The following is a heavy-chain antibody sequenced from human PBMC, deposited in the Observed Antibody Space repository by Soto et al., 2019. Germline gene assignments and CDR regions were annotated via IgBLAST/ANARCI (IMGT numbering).Heavy chain of an antibody. CDR1: GYKFNSYW. CDR3: ARRVGGLQHLDY. Sequence: GESLKISCQGSGYKFNSYWIAWVRQMPGKGLEWMGVIHPSDSDTTYSPSLRGHVTFSVDKSNSTAYVQWSSLKASDTAMYFCARRVGGLQHLDYWGQGTLVTVS. CDR2: IHPSDSDT. J-gene: IGHJ4*02. D-gene: IGHD1-26*01. V-gene: IGHV5-51*01.